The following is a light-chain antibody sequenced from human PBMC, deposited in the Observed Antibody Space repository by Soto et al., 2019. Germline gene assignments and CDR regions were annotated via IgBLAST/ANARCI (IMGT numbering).Light chain of an antibody. CDR2: WAS. CDR3: HQYYSTPPT. J-gene: IGKJ1*01. Sequence: DIVMTQSPDSLAVSLGERATINCKSSQNILYNSISKNYLAWYQQKPGQPPKLLIYWASTRESGVPDRFSGSGSGTDFTLTISSLQAEDVAVYYCHQYYSTPPTFGQGTKVEIK. CDR1: QNILYNSISKNY. V-gene: IGKV4-1*01.